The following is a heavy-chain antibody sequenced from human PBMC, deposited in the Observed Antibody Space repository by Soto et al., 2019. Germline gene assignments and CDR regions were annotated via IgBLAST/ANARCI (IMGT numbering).Heavy chain of an antibody. J-gene: IGHJ4*02. CDR3: ASEPNYFYY. CDR2: MSAYNGNT. CDR1: GYTFTSYG. Sequence: QVQLVQSGAEVKKPGASVKVSCKASGYTFTSYGISWVRQAPGQGLEWMGWMSAYNGNTKNAQKLQGRVTMTTDTSTSTADLELRSLSSDDTAVYYCASEPNYFYYWGQGTLVTVSS. V-gene: IGHV1-18*01.